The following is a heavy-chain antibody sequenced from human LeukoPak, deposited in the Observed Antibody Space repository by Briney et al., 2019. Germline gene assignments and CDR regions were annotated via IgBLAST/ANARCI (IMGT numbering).Heavy chain of an antibody. Sequence: SQTLSLTCAVSGGSISSGGYSWSWIRQPPGKGLEWIGYTYHSGSTYYNPSLKSRVTISVDRSKNQFSLKLSSVTAADTAVYYCARGSVDYYGSGSYYTGGGEWFDPWGQGTLVTVSS. CDR2: TYHSGST. J-gene: IGHJ5*02. CDR3: ARGSVDYYGSGSYYTGGGEWFDP. CDR1: GGSISSGGYS. D-gene: IGHD3-10*01. V-gene: IGHV4-30-2*01.